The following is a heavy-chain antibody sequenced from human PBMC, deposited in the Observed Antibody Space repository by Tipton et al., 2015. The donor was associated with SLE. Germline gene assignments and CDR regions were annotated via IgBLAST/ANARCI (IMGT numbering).Heavy chain of an antibody. J-gene: IGHJ5*02. Sequence: TLSLTCTVSGGSISSYYWSWIRQPPGKGLEWIGYIYYSGSTNYNPSLKSRVTILVDTSKNQFSLKLSSVTAADTAVFFCARDLNYYDSSGLDPWGQGTLVTVSS. V-gene: IGHV4-59*12. CDR3: ARDLNYYDSSGLDP. CDR1: GGSISSYY. D-gene: IGHD3-22*01. CDR2: IYYSGST.